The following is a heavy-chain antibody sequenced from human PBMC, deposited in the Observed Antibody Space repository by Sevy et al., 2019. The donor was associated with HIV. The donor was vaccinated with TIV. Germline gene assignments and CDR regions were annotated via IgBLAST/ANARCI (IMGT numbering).Heavy chain of an antibody. CDR3: ARAIVGDIVVVPAADYYYYGMDV. CDR1: GFTFSSYS. J-gene: IGHJ6*02. Sequence: GGSLRLSCAASGFTFSSYSMNWVRQAPGKGLEWVSSISSSSSYIYYADSVKGRFTISRDNAKNSLYLQMNSLRAEDTAVNYCARAIVGDIVVVPAADYYYYGMDVWGQGTTVTVSS. V-gene: IGHV3-21*01. CDR2: ISSSSSYI. D-gene: IGHD2-2*01.